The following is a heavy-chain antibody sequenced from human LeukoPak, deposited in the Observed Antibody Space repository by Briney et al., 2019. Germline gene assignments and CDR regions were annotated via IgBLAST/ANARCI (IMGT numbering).Heavy chain of an antibody. CDR3: ANRGTKWLPPPTDAFDV. Sequence: GGSLRLSCAASGFTFSGYWMNWVRQAPGKGLEWVAKIKQDGSEKYYVDSVKGRFTISRDNAKNSLYLQMNSLRGEDTAVYYCANRGTKWLPPPTDAFDVWGQGTMVTVSS. V-gene: IGHV3-7*05. CDR2: IKQDGSEK. D-gene: IGHD2-8*01. J-gene: IGHJ3*01. CDR1: GFTFSGYW.